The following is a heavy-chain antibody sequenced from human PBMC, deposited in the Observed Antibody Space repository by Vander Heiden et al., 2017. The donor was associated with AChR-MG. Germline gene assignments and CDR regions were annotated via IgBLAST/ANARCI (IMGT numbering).Heavy chain of an antibody. V-gene: IGHV3-30*03. CDR3: ARSGVGDHRGYYYFDS. Sequence: QVHLVESGGGVVQPGGSLRLPCAASGFTFGSYGTHWVRRVPGKGLEWVATILHDGNDRYYADSMKGRSIVSRDNSKNTLHLHINGLSADDTAVYFCARSGVGDHRGYYYFDSWGQGARVTVAS. CDR2: ILHDGNDR. CDR1: GFTFGSYG. J-gene: IGHJ4*02. D-gene: IGHD3-22*01.